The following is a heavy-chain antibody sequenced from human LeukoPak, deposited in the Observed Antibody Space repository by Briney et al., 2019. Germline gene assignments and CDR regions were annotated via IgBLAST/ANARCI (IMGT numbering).Heavy chain of an antibody. CDR2: IKQGGSEI. CDR3: ARDRESESDSEGDY. J-gene: IGHJ4*02. D-gene: IGHD4-11*01. Sequence: GGSLRLSYSASGFTFSRFWMSWVRQAPGKGLEYVALIKQGGSEIYHMDSVKGRFTISRDDATNSLYLQMNSLRVEDTALYYCARDRESESDSEGDYWGQGTLVTVSS. V-gene: IGHV3-7*01. CDR1: GFTFSRFW.